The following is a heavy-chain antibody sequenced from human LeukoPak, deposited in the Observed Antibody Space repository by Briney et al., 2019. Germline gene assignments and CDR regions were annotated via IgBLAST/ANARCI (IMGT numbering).Heavy chain of an antibody. J-gene: IGHJ4*02. CDR3: ERERSSSSDY. CDR1: GYSISSGYY. D-gene: IGHD6-6*01. V-gene: IGHV4-38-2*02. Sequence: SETLSLTCAVSGYSISSGYYWGLIRQPPGKGLEWIGSIYHSGSTYYNPSLKSRVTISVDTSKNQFSLKLSSVTATDAAIYYCERERSSSSDYWGQGTLVTVSS. CDR2: IYHSGST.